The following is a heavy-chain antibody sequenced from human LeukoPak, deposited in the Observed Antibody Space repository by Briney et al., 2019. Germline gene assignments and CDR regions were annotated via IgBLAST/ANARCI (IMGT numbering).Heavy chain of an antibody. D-gene: IGHD2-8*01. Sequence: PGGSLRLSCAASGFSLTTYPMNWIRQVPGKGLEWVSHISSDGNTEYYADSVRVRFTMSRDNAKNSLDLHMYSLRTEDTAVYYCARDIVNGPFVTSLESWGQGALVTVSS. CDR2: ISSDGNTE. CDR3: ARDIVNGPFVTSLES. J-gene: IGHJ4*02. CDR1: GFSLTTYP. V-gene: IGHV3-48*03.